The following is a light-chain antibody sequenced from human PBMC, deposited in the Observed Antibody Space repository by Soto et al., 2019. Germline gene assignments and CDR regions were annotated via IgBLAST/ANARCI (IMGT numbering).Light chain of an antibody. Sequence: QSALTHPPSASGSPGQSVTSSCTGTSSDVGGYNCVSWYQQHPGKAPKLMIYEVSKRPSGVPDRFSGSKSGNTASLTVSGLQAEDEADYYCSSYAGSNIPVVFGGGTQLTVL. V-gene: IGLV2-8*01. CDR1: SSDVGGYNC. J-gene: IGLJ2*01. CDR3: SSYAGSNIPVV. CDR2: EVS.